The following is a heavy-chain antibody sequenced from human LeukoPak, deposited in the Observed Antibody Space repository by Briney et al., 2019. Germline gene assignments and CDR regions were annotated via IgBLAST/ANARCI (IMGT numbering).Heavy chain of an antibody. J-gene: IGHJ1*01. CDR1: GFTFSSYS. CDR2: ISSSSSSYI. Sequence: PGGSLRLSCAASGFTFSSYSMNWVRQAPGKGLEWVSSISSSSSSYIYYADSVKGRFTISRDNAKNSLYLQMNSLRAEDTAVYYCARVGCSSTSCPKYFQHWGQGTLVTVSS. CDR3: ARVGCSSTSCPKYFQH. V-gene: IGHV3-21*01. D-gene: IGHD2-2*01.